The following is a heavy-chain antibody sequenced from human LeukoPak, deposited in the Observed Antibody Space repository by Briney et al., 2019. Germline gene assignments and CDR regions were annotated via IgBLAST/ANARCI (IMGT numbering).Heavy chain of an antibody. V-gene: IGHV3-30-3*01. Sequence: GGSLRLSCAASGFTFSSYAMHWVRQAPGKGLEWVAVMSYDGSNKYYADSVKGRFTISRDNSKNTLYLQMNSLRAEDTAVYYCAKDEGVDYWGQGTLVTVSS. CDR1: GFTFSSYA. CDR2: MSYDGSNK. CDR3: AKDEGVDY. J-gene: IGHJ4*02.